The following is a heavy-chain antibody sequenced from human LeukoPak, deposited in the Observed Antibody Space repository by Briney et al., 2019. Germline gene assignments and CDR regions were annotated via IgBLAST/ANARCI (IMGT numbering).Heavy chain of an antibody. CDR2: IRGGGDSK. CDR1: GFTFSSYA. CDR3: GKDRNVYSSGGSCYTL. Sequence: GGSLRLSCTASGFTFSSYAMSWVRQPPGKGLVSFSLIRGGGDSKYYAVSVKRQFTITRDNSKNTLYLEMNSLRAEDTAVYNCGKDRNVYSSGGSCYTLWGQGTLVTASS. D-gene: IGHD2-15*01. J-gene: IGHJ4*02. V-gene: IGHV3-23*01.